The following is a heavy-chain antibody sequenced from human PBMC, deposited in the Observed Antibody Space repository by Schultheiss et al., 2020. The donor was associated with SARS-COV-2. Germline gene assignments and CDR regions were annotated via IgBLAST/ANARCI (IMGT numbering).Heavy chain of an antibody. V-gene: IGHV1-2*06. CDR1: GYTFTSYD. Sequence: ASVKVSCKASGYTFTSYDINWVRQAPGQGLEWMGRIDPNSGDTNYAQNFQGRVTMTRDTSISTAYIELSRLRSDDTAFYYCARDSVAGGLSYWGQGTLVTVSS. D-gene: IGHD3-16*01. J-gene: IGHJ4*02. CDR2: IDPNSGDT. CDR3: ARDSVAGGLSY.